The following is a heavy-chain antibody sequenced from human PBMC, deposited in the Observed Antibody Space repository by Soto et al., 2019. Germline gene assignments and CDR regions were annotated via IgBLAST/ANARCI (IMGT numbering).Heavy chain of an antibody. CDR1: GFTFSSYG. Sequence: QVQLVESGGGVVQPGRSLRLSCAASGFTFSSYGMHWVRQAPGKGLEWVAVIWYDGSNKYYADSVKGRFTISRDNSKNTLYLQMNSLRAEDTAVYYCARDAADIVGAEDYWGQGTLVTVSS. J-gene: IGHJ4*02. CDR2: IWYDGSNK. CDR3: ARDAADIVGAEDY. V-gene: IGHV3-33*01. D-gene: IGHD1-26*01.